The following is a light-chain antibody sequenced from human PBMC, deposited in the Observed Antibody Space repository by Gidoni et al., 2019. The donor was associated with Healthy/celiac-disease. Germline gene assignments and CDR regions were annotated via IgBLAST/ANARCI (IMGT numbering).Light chain of an antibody. J-gene: IGKJ2*01. Sequence: AIRMTQSPSSFSASTGDRVTITCRASQGIRSYLAWYQQKPGKAPKLLIYAASTLQSGVPSRFSGSGSGTDFTLTISCLQSEDFATYSCQQYYSYPYTFGQGTKLEIK. CDR1: QGIRSY. V-gene: IGKV1-8*01. CDR2: AAS. CDR3: QQYYSYPYT.